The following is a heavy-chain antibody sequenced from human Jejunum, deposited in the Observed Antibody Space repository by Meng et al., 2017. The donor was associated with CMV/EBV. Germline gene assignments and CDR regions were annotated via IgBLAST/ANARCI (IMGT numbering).Heavy chain of an antibody. Sequence: QVQLEQRGAGLLKPSETLSLTCAVYGGSLSGYYWTWIRQPPGKGLEWIGEVNHSGTKNNNPSIKSPVTISIDTSKNQVSLKRSAVTAADRAVYDCASYDGDSVWYFGLWGRGTLVTVSS. V-gene: IGHV4-34*01. J-gene: IGHJ2*01. CDR1: GGSLSGYY. CDR2: VNHSGTK. D-gene: IGHD2-21*02. CDR3: ASYDGDSVWYFGL.